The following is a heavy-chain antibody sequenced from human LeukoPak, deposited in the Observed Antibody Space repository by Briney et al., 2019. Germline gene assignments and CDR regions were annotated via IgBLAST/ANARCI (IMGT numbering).Heavy chain of an antibody. J-gene: IGHJ4*02. CDR1: GFTFSSYS. CDR3: ARDGGLHTNFDY. CDR2: ISSSSSYI. D-gene: IGHD2-15*01. Sequence: GGSLRLSCAASGFTFSSYSMNWVRQAPGKGLEWVSSISSSSSYIYYADSVKGRFTISRDNAKNSLYLQMNSLRAEDTAVYYCARDGGLHTNFDYWGQGTLLTVSS. V-gene: IGHV3-21*01.